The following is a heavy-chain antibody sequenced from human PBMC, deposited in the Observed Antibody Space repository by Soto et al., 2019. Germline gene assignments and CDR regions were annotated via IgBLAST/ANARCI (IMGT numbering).Heavy chain of an antibody. Sequence: PEETLSLNFTVSVVSISGSYGGWILQTPGKVLEWIGYIHYSGSTNYNPSLKSRVTMSVDSAKNQFSLELNSVSAADTAVYFCAKYRRTDAEGYSFDYWGQGALVTVSS. V-gene: IGHV4-59*01. J-gene: IGHJ4*02. CDR3: AKYRRTDAEGYSFDY. CDR1: VVSISGSY. D-gene: IGHD2-15*01. CDR2: IHYSGST.